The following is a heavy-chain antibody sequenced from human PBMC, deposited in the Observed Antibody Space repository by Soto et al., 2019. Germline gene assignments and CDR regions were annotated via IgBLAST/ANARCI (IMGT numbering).Heavy chain of an antibody. D-gene: IGHD3-10*01. J-gene: IGHJ3*02. CDR1: GGSISSSNW. CDR2: IYHSGST. CDR3: AREGTYGSGVWRDDI. V-gene: IGHV4-4*02. Sequence: SETLSLTCAVSGGSISSSNWWSWVRQPPGKGLEWIGEIYHSGSTNYNPSLKSRVTISVDKSKNQFSLKLSSVTAADTAVYYCAREGTYGSGVWRDDIWGQGTMVTVSS.